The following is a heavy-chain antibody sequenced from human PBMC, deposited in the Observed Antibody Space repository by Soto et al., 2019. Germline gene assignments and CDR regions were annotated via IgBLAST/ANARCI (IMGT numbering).Heavy chain of an antibody. V-gene: IGHV3-30-3*01. CDR2: ISYDGSNK. D-gene: IGHD4-4*01. J-gene: IGHJ4*02. CDR3: AREAGYSNFYYFDY. CDR1: GFTFSSYA. Sequence: GGSLRLSCAASGFTFSSYAMHWVRQAPGKGLEWVAVISYDGSNKYYADSVKGRFTISRDNSKNTLYLQMNSLRAEDTAVYYCAREAGYSNFYYFDYWGQGTLVTVSS.